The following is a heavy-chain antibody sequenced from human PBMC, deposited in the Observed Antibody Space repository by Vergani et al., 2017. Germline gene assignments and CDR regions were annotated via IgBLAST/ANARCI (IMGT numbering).Heavy chain of an antibody. J-gene: IGHJ4*02. CDR2: IYYSGST. V-gene: IGHV4-31*03. D-gene: IGHD6-13*01. CDR3: ARGWSGYSTSWFFEY. CDR1: GDSISRGGYY. Sequence: QVQLQESGPGLVKPSQTLSLTCTVSGDSISRGGYYWNWIRQHPGKGLEWIGYIYYSGSTNYNSSLKSRVSMSVDTSKNQFSLRLSSVTAADTAVYYCARGWSGYSTSWFFEYWGQGTLVTVSS.